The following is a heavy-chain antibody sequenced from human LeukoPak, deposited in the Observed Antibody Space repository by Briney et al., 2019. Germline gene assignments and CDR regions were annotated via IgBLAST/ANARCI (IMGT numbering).Heavy chain of an antibody. CDR1: GGSISSYY. D-gene: IGHD5-18*01. V-gene: IGHV4-4*07. CDR3: ARDLTRGYSYGLDYYYYYMDV. J-gene: IGHJ6*03. Sequence: PSETLSLTCTVSGGSISSYYWSWIRQPAGKGLEWIGRIYTSGSTNYNPSLKSRVTMSVDTSKNQFSLKLSSVTAADTAVYYCARDLTRGYSYGLDYYYYYMDVWGKGTTVTVSS. CDR2: IYTSGST.